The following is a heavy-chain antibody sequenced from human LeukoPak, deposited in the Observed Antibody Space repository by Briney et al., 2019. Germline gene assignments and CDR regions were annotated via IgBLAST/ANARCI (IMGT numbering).Heavy chain of an antibody. CDR3: ARSIGYFDPGFDY. V-gene: IGHV4-61*02. D-gene: IGHD6-19*01. CDR1: GGSISSGSYY. J-gene: IGHJ4*02. Sequence: SETLSLTCTVSGGSISSGSYYWSWIRQPAGTGLEWIGRIYTSGSTNYNPSLKSRVTISVDTSKNQFSLKLSSVTAADTAVYYCARSIGYFDPGFDYWGQGTLVTVSS. CDR2: IYTSGST.